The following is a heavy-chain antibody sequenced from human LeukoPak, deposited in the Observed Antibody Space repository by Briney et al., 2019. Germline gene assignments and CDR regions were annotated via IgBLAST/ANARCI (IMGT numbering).Heavy chain of an antibody. CDR3: ARGRASLNYYDILTGYYHDAFDI. Sequence: ASVKVSCKASGGTFSSYAISWVRQAPGQGLEWMGGIIPIFGTANYAQKFQGRVTITADESTSTAYMELSSLRSEDTAVYYCARGRASLNYYDILTGYYHDAFDIWGQGTMVTVSS. CDR2: IIPIFGTA. V-gene: IGHV1-69*01. J-gene: IGHJ3*02. D-gene: IGHD3-9*01. CDR1: GGTFSSYA.